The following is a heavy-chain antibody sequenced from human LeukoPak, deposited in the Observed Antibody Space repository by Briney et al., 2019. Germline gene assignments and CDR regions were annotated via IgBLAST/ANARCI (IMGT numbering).Heavy chain of an antibody. CDR1: GGSIINYY. V-gene: IGHV4-59*08. J-gene: IGHJ6*02. CDR2: IYHSGST. D-gene: IGHD3-16*02. Sequence: NTSESLSLTCTVSGGSIINYYWSWIRQPPGKGLEWIGSIYHSGSTYYNPSLKSRVTISADTSKNQFSLNLNSVTAADTAVYYCASRSLQNYYYFYGLDVWGQGTTVTVSS. CDR3: ASRSLQNYYYFYGLDV.